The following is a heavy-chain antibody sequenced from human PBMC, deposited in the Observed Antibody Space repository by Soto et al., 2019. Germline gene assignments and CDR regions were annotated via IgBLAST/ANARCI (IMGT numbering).Heavy chain of an antibody. V-gene: IGHV1-3*01. CDR2: INAGNGNT. J-gene: IGHJ4*02. CDR3: ARDGAKYNWNYDY. Sequence: QVPLVQSGAEVKKPGASVKVSCKASGYTFTSYAMHWVRQAPGQRLEWMGWINAGNGNTKYSQKFQGRVTITRDTSASTAYMELSSLRSEDTAVYYCARDGAKYNWNYDYWGQGTLVTVSS. CDR1: GYTFTSYA. D-gene: IGHD1-7*01.